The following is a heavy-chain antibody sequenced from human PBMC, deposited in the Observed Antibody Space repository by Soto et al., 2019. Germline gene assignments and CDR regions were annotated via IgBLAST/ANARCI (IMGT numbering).Heavy chain of an antibody. Sequence: GESLKISCAASGFMFSGYTMNWVRQAPGKGLEWISSINSDSSSIYHADSVKGRFTISRDNAKNSVDLQMNSLRDEDTAVYYCARSYYHDSSAYYYDYWGQGALVTGSS. CDR1: GFMFSGYT. D-gene: IGHD3-22*01. J-gene: IGHJ4*02. CDR2: INSDSSSI. V-gene: IGHV3-48*02. CDR3: ARSYYHDSSAYYYDY.